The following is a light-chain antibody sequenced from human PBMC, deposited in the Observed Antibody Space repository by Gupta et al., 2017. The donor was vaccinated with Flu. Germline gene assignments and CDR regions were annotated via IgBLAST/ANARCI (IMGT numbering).Light chain of an antibody. CDR2: DAS. CDR1: QSVSSY. J-gene: IGKJ2*01. CDR3: QQRSNWPPEYT. Sequence: EIVLTQSPATLSLPPGERASLSCRASQSVSSYYAWYQQKPGQAPRLLIYDASNRATGIPARFSGSGSGTDFTLTISSLEPEDFAVYYCQQRSNWPPEYTFGQGTKLEIK. V-gene: IGKV3-11*01.